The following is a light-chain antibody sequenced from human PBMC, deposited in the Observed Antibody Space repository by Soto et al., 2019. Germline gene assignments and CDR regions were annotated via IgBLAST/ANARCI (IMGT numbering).Light chain of an antibody. CDR1: QNITNW. V-gene: IGKV1-5*03. J-gene: IGKJ2*01. CDR3: QQYGSSPWYT. CDR2: TAS. Sequence: DIQMTQSPSTLSACVGDRVIITCRASQNITNWLAWYQQRPGKAPELLIYTASVLESGVPSRFSGSGSGTEFALTISSLQPEDVAVYYCQQYGSSPWYTFGQGTKLEIK.